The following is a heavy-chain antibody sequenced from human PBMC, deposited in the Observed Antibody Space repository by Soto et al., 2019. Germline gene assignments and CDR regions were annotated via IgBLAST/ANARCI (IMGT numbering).Heavy chain of an antibody. CDR3: ARDPPGIAASGSYN. Sequence: DVQLEESGGGLIQPGGSLRLSCAVSGFTVSNNYMTWVRQAPGKGLEWVSLIYSSGGTKYADSVRGRFTISRDNSKNTLYLQMNSLKVEDTAVYYCARDPPGIAASGSYNWGQGTQVTVSS. V-gene: IGHV3-53*01. CDR2: IYSSGGT. J-gene: IGHJ4*02. D-gene: IGHD6-13*01. CDR1: GFTVSNNY.